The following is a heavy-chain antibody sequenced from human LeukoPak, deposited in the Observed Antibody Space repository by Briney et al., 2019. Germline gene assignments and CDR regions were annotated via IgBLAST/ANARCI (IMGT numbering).Heavy chain of an antibody. CDR2: IYPGDSDT. Sequence: GESLKISCKGSGYSFTSYWIAWVRQMPGKGLEWMGIIYPGDSDTRYSPAFQGQVTISADKSMSTAYLQWSSLKASDTAMYYCARGDSSSWLSYFDYWGQGTLVSVSS. CDR3: ARGDSSSWLSYFDY. CDR1: GYSFTSYW. D-gene: IGHD6-13*01. V-gene: IGHV5-51*01. J-gene: IGHJ4*02.